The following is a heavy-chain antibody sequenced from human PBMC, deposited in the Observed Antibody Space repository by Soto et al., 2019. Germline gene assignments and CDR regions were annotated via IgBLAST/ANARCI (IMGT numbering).Heavy chain of an antibody. V-gene: IGHV3-21*01. CDR1: GFTFSSYK. J-gene: IGHJ3*02. CDR3: ARDQSPSSSWYFGSGAFDI. Sequence: NPGGSLRLSCAASGFTFSSYKMNWVRQAPGKGLEWVSSISSSSSYIYYADSVKGRFTISRDNAKNSLYLQMNSLRAEDTAVYYCARDQSPSSSWYFGSGAFDIWGQGTMVTVSS. CDR2: ISSSSSYI. D-gene: IGHD6-13*01.